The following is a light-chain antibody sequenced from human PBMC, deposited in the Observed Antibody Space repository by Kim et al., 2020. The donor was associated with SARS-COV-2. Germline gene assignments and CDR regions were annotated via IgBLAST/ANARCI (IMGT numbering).Light chain of an antibody. J-gene: IGKJ3*01. CDR1: QSVSSSY. CDR2: GAS. Sequence: PGERATPSCRASQSVSSSYLAWYQHNPGQAPRLLIYGASSRATCLPDRFSGSGSATDFTLTISRLEPEDLAVYYCHQYDGSPFTFGPGTKVDIK. CDR3: HQYDGSPFT. V-gene: IGKV3-20*01.